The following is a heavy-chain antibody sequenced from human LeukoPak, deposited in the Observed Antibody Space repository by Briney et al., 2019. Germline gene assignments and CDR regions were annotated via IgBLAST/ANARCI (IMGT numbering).Heavy chain of an antibody. D-gene: IGHD3-10*01. Sequence: GGSLRLSCAASGFTFSNAWMSWVRQAPGKGLEWVGRIKSKTDGGTTDYAAPVKGRFTISRDDSKNTLYLQMNSLKTEDTAVYYCTTCADYYGSGSLDYWGQGTLVTVSS. J-gene: IGHJ4*02. CDR2: IKSKTDGGTT. V-gene: IGHV3-15*01. CDR1: GFTFSNAW. CDR3: TTCADYYGSGSLDY.